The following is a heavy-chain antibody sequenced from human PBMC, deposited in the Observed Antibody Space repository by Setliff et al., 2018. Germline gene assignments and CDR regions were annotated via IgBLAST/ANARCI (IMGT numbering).Heavy chain of an antibody. J-gene: IGHJ3*02. CDR1: GGSISSDY. Sequence: SETLSLTCTVSGGSISSDYWSWIRQSPGKGLEWLGDFNRTRKIDYSPSLKSRLTISVDTSKKQFSLHLNSVTAADTAMYYCAGGGRYCGGDCYQDDAFDIWGQGTMVTVSS. CDR2: FNRTRKI. CDR3: AGGGRYCGGDCYQDDAFDI. V-gene: IGHV4-34*01. D-gene: IGHD2-21*02.